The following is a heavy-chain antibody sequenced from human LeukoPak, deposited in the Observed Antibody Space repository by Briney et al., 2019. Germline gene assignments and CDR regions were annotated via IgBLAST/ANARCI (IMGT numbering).Heavy chain of an antibody. CDR3: ARSSSGTYHY. V-gene: IGHV1-3*01. D-gene: IGHD3-10*01. CDR2: INGDNGNT. CDR1: GYTFSSYT. J-gene: IGHJ4*02. Sequence: EASVKVSSKTSGYTFSSYTMHWLRQAPGQSPEWMGSINGDNGNTKYSEKFQGRVTFTRNTSASSAYMELSRLRSEDTAVYYCARSSSGTYHYWGQGTLVTVSS.